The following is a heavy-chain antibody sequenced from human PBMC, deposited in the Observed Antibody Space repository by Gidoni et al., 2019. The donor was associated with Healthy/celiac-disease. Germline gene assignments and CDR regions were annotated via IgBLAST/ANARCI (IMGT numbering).Heavy chain of an antibody. V-gene: IGHV1-2*04. CDR3: AREGYCSGGSCYDYYYGMDV. Sequence: QVQLVQSGAEVKKPGASVKVSCKASGYTFTGYYTHWVRQAPGQGLEWMGWINPNSGGTNYAQKFQGWVTMTRDTSISTAYMELSRLRSDDTAVYYCAREGYCSGGSCYDYYYGMDVWGQGTTVTVSS. CDR2: INPNSGGT. CDR1: GYTFTGYY. J-gene: IGHJ6*02. D-gene: IGHD2-15*01.